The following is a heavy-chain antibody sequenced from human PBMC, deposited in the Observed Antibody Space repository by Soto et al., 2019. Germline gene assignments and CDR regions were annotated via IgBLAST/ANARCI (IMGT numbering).Heavy chain of an antibody. CDR3: ATGTAAPAH. Sequence: EVQLLESGGGLVQPGGSLRLSCAASGFTFSNVDMSWVRQAPGKGLEWVSGISTSGGTTYYADSVKGRLTSSRDNSKNTLYLQMTSLRAEDTAVYYCATGTAAPAHWGQGTLVTVSS. V-gene: IGHV3-23*01. J-gene: IGHJ1*01. CDR2: ISTSGGTT. CDR1: GFTFSNVD. D-gene: IGHD6-13*01.